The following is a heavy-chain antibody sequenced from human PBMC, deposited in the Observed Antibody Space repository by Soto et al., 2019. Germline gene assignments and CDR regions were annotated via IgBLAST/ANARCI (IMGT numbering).Heavy chain of an antibody. CDR3: VRGLYTGSPHFFY. CDR1: EFSFSTYW. D-gene: IGHD1-1*01. CDR2: IGGDGSEK. J-gene: IGHJ4*02. V-gene: IGHV3-7*05. Sequence: GGSLRLSCAASEFSFSTYWMTWVRQAPGKGLEWVANIGGDGSEKNYVDSVKGRFTVSRDNAKRSLYLQMNSLRVEDTAVYYCVRGLYTGSPHFFYWGQGTLVTVSS.